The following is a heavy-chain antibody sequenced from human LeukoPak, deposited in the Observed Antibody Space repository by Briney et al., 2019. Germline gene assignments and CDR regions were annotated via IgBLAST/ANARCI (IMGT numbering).Heavy chain of an antibody. D-gene: IGHD2-2*01. CDR3: AKVNGYCSTTRCFFDY. J-gene: IGHJ4*02. CDR1: GFTFSSYA. Sequence: GSLRLSCAASGFTFSSYAMSWVRQAPGKGLEWVSTISGSGGSTYYADSVKGRFTISRDNSKNTLYLQMNSLRAEDTAEYYCAKVNGYCSTTRCFFDYWGQGTLVTVSS. CDR2: ISGSGGST. V-gene: IGHV3-23*01.